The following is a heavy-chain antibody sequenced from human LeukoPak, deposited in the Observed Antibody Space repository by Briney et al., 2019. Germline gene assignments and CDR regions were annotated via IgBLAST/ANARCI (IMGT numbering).Heavy chain of an antibody. V-gene: IGHV3-66*01. J-gene: IGHJ3*02. CDR3: ASAPSMIVVHAFDI. CDR2: IYSGGST. Sequence: GGSLRLSCAASGFTVSSNYMSWVRQAPGKGLEWVSVIYSGGSTYYADSVKGRFTISRDNSKNTLYLQMNSLGAEDTAVYYCASAPSMIVVHAFDIWGQGTMVTVSS. CDR1: GFTVSSNY. D-gene: IGHD3-22*01.